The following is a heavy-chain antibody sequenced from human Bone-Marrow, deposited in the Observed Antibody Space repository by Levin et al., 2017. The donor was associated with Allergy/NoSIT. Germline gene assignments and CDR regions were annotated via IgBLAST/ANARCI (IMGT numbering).Heavy chain of an antibody. CDR3: AKDIGRQWHRAEYFQH. Sequence: PGGSLRLSCAASGFTFSSYGMHWVRQAPGKGLEWVAVISYDGSNKYYADSVKGRFTISRDNSKNTLYLQMNSLRAEDTAVYYCAKDIGRQWHRAEYFQHWGQGTLVTVSS. CDR1: GFTFSSYG. D-gene: IGHD6-19*01. J-gene: IGHJ1*01. V-gene: IGHV3-30*18. CDR2: ISYDGSNK.